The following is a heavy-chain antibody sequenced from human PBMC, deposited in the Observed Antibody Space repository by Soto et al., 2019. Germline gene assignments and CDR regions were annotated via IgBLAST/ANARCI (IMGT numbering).Heavy chain of an antibody. CDR3: AKERLYSSSFGY. V-gene: IGHV3-30*18. D-gene: IGHD6-13*01. J-gene: IGHJ4*02. CDR1: GFTFSSYG. Sequence: PGGSLRLSCAASGFTFSSYGMHWVRQAPGKGLEWVAAILHDGSNKYYADSVKGRFTISRDNSKNTLYLQMNSLRAEDTAVYYCAKERLYSSSFGYWGQGTLVTVSS. CDR2: ILHDGSNK.